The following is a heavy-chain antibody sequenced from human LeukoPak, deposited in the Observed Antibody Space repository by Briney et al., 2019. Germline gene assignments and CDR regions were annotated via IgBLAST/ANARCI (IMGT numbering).Heavy chain of an antibody. CDR2: LSKSGGIT. J-gene: IGHJ3*02. V-gene: IGHV3-23*01. Sequence: GRSLRLSCAASGFTFSNYAVSWVRQAPGKGLEWVSTLSKSGGITYYADSVKGWFTISRDNSKNTLYLLMNSLRAEDTAVYYCAKLPYNYDSSGSYYTDGFDMWGQGTMVTVSS. D-gene: IGHD3-22*01. CDR1: GFTFSNYA. CDR3: AKLPYNYDSSGSYYTDGFDM.